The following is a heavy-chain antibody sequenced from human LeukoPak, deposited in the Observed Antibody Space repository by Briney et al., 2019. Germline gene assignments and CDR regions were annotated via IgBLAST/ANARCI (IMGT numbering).Heavy chain of an antibody. J-gene: IGHJ4*02. Sequence: GGSLRLSCAASGFTFSKYGMHWVRQAPGKGLEWVAVISYDGSNKYYADSVKGRFTISRDNSKNTLYLQMNSLRAEDTAVYYCAKDLGDYGDPYYFDYWGQGTLVTVSS. CDR2: ISYDGSNK. CDR3: AKDLGDYGDPYYFDY. V-gene: IGHV3-30*18. CDR1: GFTFSKYG. D-gene: IGHD4-17*01.